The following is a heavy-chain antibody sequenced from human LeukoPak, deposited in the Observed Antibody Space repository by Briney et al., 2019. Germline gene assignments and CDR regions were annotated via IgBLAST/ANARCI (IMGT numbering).Heavy chain of an antibody. V-gene: IGHV1-69*06. CDR2: IIPIFGTA. J-gene: IGHJ4*02. D-gene: IGHD2-2*01. Sequence: SVKVSCKASGGTFSSYAISWVRQAPGQGLEWMGGIIPIFGTANYAQKFQGRVTITADKSTSTAYMELSSLRSEDTAVYYCARGLTDIVVVPAATYFDYWSQGTLVTVSS. CDR3: ARGLTDIVVVPAATYFDY. CDR1: GGTFSSYA.